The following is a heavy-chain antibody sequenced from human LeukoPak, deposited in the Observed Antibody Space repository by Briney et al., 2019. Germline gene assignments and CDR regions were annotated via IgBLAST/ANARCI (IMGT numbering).Heavy chain of an antibody. V-gene: IGHV4-61*02. CDR3: ARSGSGSYYNVHAYYYYYMDV. CDR2: IYTSGST. CDR1: GGSTSSGSYY. D-gene: IGHD3-10*01. J-gene: IGHJ6*03. Sequence: PSETLSLTCTVSGGSTSSGSYYWSWIRQPAGKGLEWIGRIYTSGSTNYNPSLKSRVTISVDTSKNQFSLKLSSVTAADTAVYYCARSGSGSYYNVHAYYYYYMDVWGKGTTVTISS.